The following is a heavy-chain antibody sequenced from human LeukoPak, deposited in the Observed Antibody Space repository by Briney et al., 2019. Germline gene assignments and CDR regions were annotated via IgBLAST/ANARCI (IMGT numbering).Heavy chain of an antibody. Sequence: PGGSLRLSCAASGFTFSSYWMHWVRQAPGKGLVWVSRINSDGSSTSYADSVKGRFTISRDNAKSTLYLQMNSLRAEDTAVYYCASLVEDYGDYPWGQGTLVTVSS. J-gene: IGHJ5*02. V-gene: IGHV3-74*01. CDR1: GFTFSSYW. CDR3: ASLVEDYGDYP. D-gene: IGHD4-17*01. CDR2: INSDGSST.